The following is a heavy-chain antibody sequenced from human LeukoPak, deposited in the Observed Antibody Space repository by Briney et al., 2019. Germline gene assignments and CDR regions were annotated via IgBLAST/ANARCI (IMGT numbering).Heavy chain of an antibody. CDR1: GFTFSSYS. D-gene: IGHD3-10*01. CDR3: ARFGGNYYYYYYMDV. J-gene: IGHJ6*03. CDR2: ISSSSSTI. V-gene: IGHV3-48*01. Sequence: GGSLRLSCAASGFTFSSYSMNWVRQAPGKGLEWVSYISSSSSTIYYADSVKGRFTISRDNAKSSLYLQMNSLRAEDTAVYYCARFGGNYYYYYYMDVWGKGTTVTVSS.